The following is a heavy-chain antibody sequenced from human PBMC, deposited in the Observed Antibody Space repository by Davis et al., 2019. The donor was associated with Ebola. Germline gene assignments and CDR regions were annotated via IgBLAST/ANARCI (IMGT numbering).Heavy chain of an antibody. CDR3: ARLSYQLPVDY. CDR1: GFTFSSYW. J-gene: IGHJ4*02. Sequence: GESLKISCAVSGFTFSSYWMHWVRQGPGKGLVWVSRITSDGSSTNYADSVKGRFTISRDNAKNTLYLQMNSLRAEDTAVYYCARLSYQLPVDYWGQGTLVTVSS. D-gene: IGHD2-2*01. CDR2: ITSDGSST. V-gene: IGHV3-74*01.